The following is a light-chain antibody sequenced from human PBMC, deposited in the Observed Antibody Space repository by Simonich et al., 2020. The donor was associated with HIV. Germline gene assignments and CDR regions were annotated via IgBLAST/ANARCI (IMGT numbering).Light chain of an antibody. Sequence: DIQMTQSPSSLSASVGDRVTNTCQASQDISNYLNWSQQKPGKAPKLRIYAASSLQSGFPSRFSGSGSGTDFTLTISSLQPEDFATYYCQQSYSTPPTFGQGTKVEIK. CDR2: AAS. CDR3: QQSYSTPPT. CDR1: QDISNY. J-gene: IGKJ1*01. V-gene: IGKV1-39*01.